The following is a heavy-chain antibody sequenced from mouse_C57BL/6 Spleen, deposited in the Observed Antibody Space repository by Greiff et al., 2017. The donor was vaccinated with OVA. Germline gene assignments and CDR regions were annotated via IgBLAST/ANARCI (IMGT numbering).Heavy chain of an antibody. D-gene: IGHD2-5*01. J-gene: IGHJ3*01. V-gene: IGHV1-15*01. CDR3: TISNYGD. Sequence: QVQLQQSGAELVRPGASVTLSCKASGYTFTDYEMHWVKQTPVHGLEWIGAIDPETGGTAYNQKFKGKAILTADKSSSTAYMALRSLTSEDSAVCYCTISNYGDWGQGTLVTVSA. CDR1: GYTFTDYE. CDR2: IDPETGGT.